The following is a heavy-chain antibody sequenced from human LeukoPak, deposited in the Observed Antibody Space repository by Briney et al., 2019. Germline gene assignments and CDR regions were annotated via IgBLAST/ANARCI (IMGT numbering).Heavy chain of an antibody. CDR2: IHYSGST. D-gene: IGHD1-26*01. J-gene: IGHJ6*03. Sequence: SETLSLTCTVSGGSISSSSYYWGWIRQPPGKGLEWIGSIHYSGSTYYNPSLKSRVTISVDTSKNQFSLKLSSVTAADTAVYYCARVWAVGATLYYYYYMDVWGKGTTVTVSS. CDR3: ARVWAVGATLYYYYYMDV. CDR1: GGSISSSSYY. V-gene: IGHV4-39*07.